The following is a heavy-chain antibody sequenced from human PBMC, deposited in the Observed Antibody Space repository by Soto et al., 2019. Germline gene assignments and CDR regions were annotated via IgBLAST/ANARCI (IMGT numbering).Heavy chain of an antibody. CDR2: ISWNSGSI. V-gene: IGHV3-9*01. J-gene: IGHJ4*02. CDR3: AKENYGYHFDY. D-gene: IGHD5-18*01. Sequence: PGESLKISCAASVFTFDDYAMHWVRQAPGKGLEWVSGISWNSGSIGYADSVKGRFTISRDNAKNSLYLQMNSLRAEDTALYYCAKENYGYHFDYWGQGTLVTVS. CDR1: VFTFDDYA.